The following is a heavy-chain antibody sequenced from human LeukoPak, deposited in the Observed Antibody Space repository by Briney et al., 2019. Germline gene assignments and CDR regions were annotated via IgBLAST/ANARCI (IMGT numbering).Heavy chain of an antibody. V-gene: IGHV4-39*01. J-gene: IGHJ5*02. Sequence: SETLSLTCAVSGGSISSSTYYWGWIRQPPGKGLEWIGSIYYSGSTYYNPSLKSRVTISVDTSKNQFSLKLSSVTAADTAVYYCAKNPPGGFGELLRWFDPWGQGTLVTVSS. CDR2: IYYSGST. CDR1: GGSISSSTYY. CDR3: AKNPPGGFGELLRWFDP. D-gene: IGHD3-10*01.